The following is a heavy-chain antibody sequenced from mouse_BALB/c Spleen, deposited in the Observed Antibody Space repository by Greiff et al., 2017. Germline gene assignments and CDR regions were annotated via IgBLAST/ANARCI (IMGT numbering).Heavy chain of an antibody. CDR1: GYTFTDYA. V-gene: IGHV1-67*01. D-gene: IGHD1-1*01. CDR2: ISTYNGNT. Sequence: VQRVESGPEVVRPGVSVKISCKGSGYTFTDYAMHWVKQSHAKSLEWIGVISTYNGNTNYNQKFKGKATMTVDKSSSTAYMELARLTSEDSAIYYCARSGLRSLYYYAMDYWGQGTSVTVSS. J-gene: IGHJ4*01. CDR3: ARSGLRSLYYYAMDY.